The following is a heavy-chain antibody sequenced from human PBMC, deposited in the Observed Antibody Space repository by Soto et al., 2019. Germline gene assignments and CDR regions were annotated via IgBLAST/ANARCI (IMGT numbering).Heavy chain of an antibody. CDR3: AKARYYYDRSGPNLDY. CDR1: GFTFSSYG. CDR2: ISYDGSNK. J-gene: IGHJ4*02. Sequence: QVQLVESGGGVVQPGRSLRLSCAASGFTFSSYGMHWVRQAPGKGLEWVAVISYDGSNKYYADSVKGRFTISRDNSKNTLYLQMNSLRAEDTAVYYCAKARYYYDRSGPNLDYWGPGTLVTVSS. V-gene: IGHV3-30*18. D-gene: IGHD3-22*01.